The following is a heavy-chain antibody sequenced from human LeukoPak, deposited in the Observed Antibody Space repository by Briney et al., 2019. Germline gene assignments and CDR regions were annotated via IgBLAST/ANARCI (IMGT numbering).Heavy chain of an antibody. J-gene: IGHJ4*02. CDR2: ISGSGGST. V-gene: IGHV3-23*01. CDR3: AKDTADFWSGYYTPSCSFDY. CDR1: GFTFSSYA. Sequence: PGGSLRLSCAASGFTFSSYAMSWVRQAPGKGLEWVSAISGSGGSTYYADSVKGRFTISRDNSKNTLYLQMNSLRAEDTAVYYCAKDTADFWSGYYTPSCSFDYWGQGTLVTVSS. D-gene: IGHD3-3*01.